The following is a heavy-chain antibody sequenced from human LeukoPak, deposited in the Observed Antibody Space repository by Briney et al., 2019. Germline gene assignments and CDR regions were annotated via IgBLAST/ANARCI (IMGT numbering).Heavy chain of an antibody. V-gene: IGHV1-69*01. CDR2: IIPIFGTA. Sequence: SVKVSCKASGGTFSSYAISWVRQAPGQGLEWMGGIIPIFGTANYALKFQGRVTITADESTSTAYMELSSLRSEDTAVYYCARGARSRVTTEFYFDYWGQGTLVTVSS. J-gene: IGHJ4*02. D-gene: IGHD4-17*01. CDR3: ARGARSRVTTEFYFDY. CDR1: GGTFSSYA.